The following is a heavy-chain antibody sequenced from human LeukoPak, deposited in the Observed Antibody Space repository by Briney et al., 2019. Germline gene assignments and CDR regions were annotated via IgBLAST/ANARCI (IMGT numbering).Heavy chain of an antibody. V-gene: IGHV4-34*01. D-gene: IGHD6-13*01. CDR1: GGSFSGYY. CDR3: ARGGTYSSSWSYYYYYYYMDV. CDR2: INHSGST. Sequence: SETLSLTCAVYGGSFSGYYWSWIRQPPGKGLEWIGEINHSGSTNYNPSLKSRVTISVDTSKNQFSLKLSSVTAADTAVYYCARGGTYSSSWSYYYYYYYMDVWGKGTTVTVSS. J-gene: IGHJ6*03.